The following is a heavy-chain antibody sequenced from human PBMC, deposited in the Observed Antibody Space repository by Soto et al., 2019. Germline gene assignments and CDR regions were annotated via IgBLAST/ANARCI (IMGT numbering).Heavy chain of an antibody. CDR1: GFTFSSYA. V-gene: IGHV3-30-3*01. CDR3: ARDREFLEWLLSSYYYYGMDV. J-gene: IGHJ6*02. Sequence: QVQLVESGGGVVQPGRSLRLSCAASGFTFSSYAMHWVRQAPGKGLEWVAVISYDGSNKYYADSVKGRFTISRDNSKNRLXLXRNSLRAEETAVYYCARDREFLEWLLSSYYYYGMDVWGQGTTVTVSS. D-gene: IGHD3-3*01. CDR2: ISYDGSNK.